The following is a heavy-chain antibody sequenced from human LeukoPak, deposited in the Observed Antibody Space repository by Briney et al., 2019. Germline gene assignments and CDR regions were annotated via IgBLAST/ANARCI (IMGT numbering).Heavy chain of an antibody. J-gene: IGHJ3*02. D-gene: IGHD3-10*01. CDR1: GYAFTNYD. Sequence: GASVKVSCKTSGYAFTNYDINWVRQAPGQGLEWMRWMHPDNGNTGYAQKFQGRVTMTRNTSITTAYMELRSLRSDDTAVYYRARSITMVRGVHDSFDIWGQGTMVTVS. V-gene: IGHV1-8*01. CDR3: ARSITMVRGVHDSFDI. CDR2: MHPDNGNT.